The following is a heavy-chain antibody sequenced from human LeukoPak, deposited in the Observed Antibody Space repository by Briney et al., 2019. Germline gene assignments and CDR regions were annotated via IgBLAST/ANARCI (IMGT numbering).Heavy chain of an antibody. CDR1: GGSISSGDYY. CDR2: IYYSGTT. Sequence: SETLSLTCTVSGGSISSGDYYWSWIRQPPGTGLEWLGYIYYSGTTYYNPSLKSRVTISVNTSKNQFSLKVTSVTAADTAVYYCARAQKIYYYGMDVWGQGTTVTVSS. V-gene: IGHV4-30-4*01. CDR3: ARAQKIYYYGMDV. J-gene: IGHJ6*02.